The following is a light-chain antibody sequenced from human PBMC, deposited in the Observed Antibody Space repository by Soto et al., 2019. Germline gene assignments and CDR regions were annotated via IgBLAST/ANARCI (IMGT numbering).Light chain of an antibody. J-gene: IGKJ1*01. CDR2: DAS. CDR1: QSISSW. CDR3: QQDNSYSWT. Sequence: DIQMTQSPSTLSASVGDRVTITCRASQSISSWLAWYQQKPGKAPKLLIYDASSLESGVPSRFSRSGSGTEFTLTISSLQPDDFATYYCQQDNSYSWTFGQGTKVEIK. V-gene: IGKV1-5*01.